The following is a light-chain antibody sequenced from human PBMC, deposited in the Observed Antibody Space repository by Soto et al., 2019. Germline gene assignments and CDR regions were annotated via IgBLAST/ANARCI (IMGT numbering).Light chain of an antibody. CDR2: GAS. J-gene: IGKJ4*01. V-gene: IGKV3-20*01. Sequence: EILLTQSPGTLSLSPGERATLSCRASQSVSSSYLAWYQQKPGQAPRLLIYGASSRATGIPERFSGSGSGTDFTLTISRMEPEDFAVYYCQQYGSPRFGGGTKVDIK. CDR1: QSVSSSY. CDR3: QQYGSPR.